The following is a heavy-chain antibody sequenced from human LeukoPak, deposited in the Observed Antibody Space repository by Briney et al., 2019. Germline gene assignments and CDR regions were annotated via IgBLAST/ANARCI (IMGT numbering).Heavy chain of an antibody. J-gene: IGHJ6*02. Sequence: GGSLRLSCAASGFTFGSYWMSWVRQAPGKGLEWVANIKQDGSEKYYVDSVKGRFTISRDNAKNSLYLQMNSLRAEDTAVYYCARDTMVRGPISYYYYGMDVWGQGTTVTVSS. CDR3: ARDTMVRGPISYYYYGMDV. D-gene: IGHD3-10*01. CDR2: IKQDGSEK. V-gene: IGHV3-7*01. CDR1: GFTFGSYW.